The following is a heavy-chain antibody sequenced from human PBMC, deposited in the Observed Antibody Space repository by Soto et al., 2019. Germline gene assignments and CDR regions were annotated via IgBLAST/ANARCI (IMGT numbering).Heavy chain of an antibody. CDR2: IYPSDSET. J-gene: IGHJ4*02. D-gene: IGHD3-22*01. CDR1: GDSFTDFW. CDR3: ARLPYSSLSGGINFDF. Sequence: XESLTISCKASGDSFTDFWIALVRQMTGKGLECLGIIYPSDSETRYSPSFQGQVTISADKSISAAYLQWTSLKASDTAMYYCARLPYSSLSGGINFDFWGQGTRVTVSS. V-gene: IGHV5-51*01.